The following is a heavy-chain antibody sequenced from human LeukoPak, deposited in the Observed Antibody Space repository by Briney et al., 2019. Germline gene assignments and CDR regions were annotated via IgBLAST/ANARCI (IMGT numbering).Heavy chain of an antibody. CDR2: ICGRGSTK. V-gene: IGHV3-48*03. CDR3: ARGRYSSGFDY. D-gene: IGHD6-19*01. Sequence: GGSLRLSCAASGFNFNTYEMNWVRQAPGKGLEWVSYICGRGSTKYYADSVKGRFTISRDNAENSLYLQMNGLRAEDTAVYYCARGRYSSGFDYWGQGTLVTVSS. J-gene: IGHJ4*02. CDR1: GFNFNTYE.